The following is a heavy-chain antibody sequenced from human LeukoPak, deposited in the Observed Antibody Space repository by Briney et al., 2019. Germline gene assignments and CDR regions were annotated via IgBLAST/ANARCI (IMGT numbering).Heavy chain of an antibody. Sequence: GGSLRLSCAASGFTFSTYEMNWVRQAPGKGLEWVSYISSSGSTIYYADSVKGRFTISRDNAKNSLYPQMNSLRAEDTAVYYCARGPLHVVVPAATWFDPWGQGILVTVSS. CDR2: ISSSGSTI. V-gene: IGHV3-48*03. CDR1: GFTFSTYE. CDR3: ARGPLHVVVPAATWFDP. D-gene: IGHD2-2*01. J-gene: IGHJ5*02.